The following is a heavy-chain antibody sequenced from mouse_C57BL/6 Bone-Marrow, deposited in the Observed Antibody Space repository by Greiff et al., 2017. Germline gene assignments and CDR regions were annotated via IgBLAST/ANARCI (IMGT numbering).Heavy chain of an antibody. D-gene: IGHD1-1*01. CDR3: ARSTLFITTVSYAMDY. CDR1: GYTFTSYW. J-gene: IGHJ4*01. V-gene: IGHV1-69*01. Sequence: VQLQQPGAELVMPGASVKLSCKASGYTFTSYWMHWVKQRPGQGLEWIGEIDPSDSYTNYNQKFKGKSTLTVDKSSSTAYMQLSSLTSEDSAVYYCARSTLFITTVSYAMDYWGQGTSVTVSS. CDR2: IDPSDSYT.